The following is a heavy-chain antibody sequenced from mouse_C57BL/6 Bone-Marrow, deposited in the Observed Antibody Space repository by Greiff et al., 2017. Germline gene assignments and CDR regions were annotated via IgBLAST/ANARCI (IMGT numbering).Heavy chain of an antibody. CDR1: GFNIKDDY. CDR3: TTITTVVAPFDY. J-gene: IGHJ2*01. D-gene: IGHD1-1*01. Sequence: VHVKQSGAELVRPGASVKLSCTASGFNIKDDYMHWVKQRPEQGLEWIGWIDPENGDTEYASKFQGKATITADTSSNTAYLQLSSLTSEDTAVYSCTTITTVVAPFDYWGQGTTRTVSS. V-gene: IGHV14-4*01. CDR2: IDPENGDT.